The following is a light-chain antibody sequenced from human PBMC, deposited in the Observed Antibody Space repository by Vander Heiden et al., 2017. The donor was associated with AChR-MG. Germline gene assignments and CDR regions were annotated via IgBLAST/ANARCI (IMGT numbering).Light chain of an antibody. V-gene: IGLV3-1*01. Sequence: SYEPTQSRSASVFPAQTASITSAGDILGDKYVFWHQQRPGQSPAVVIYQNTKRPSGIPERFSGSNSGNTATLTISGTQAMDEADYYCQAWDSTSVVFGGGTKLTGL. CDR1: ILGDKY. CDR2: QNT. CDR3: QAWDSTSVV. J-gene: IGLJ2*01.